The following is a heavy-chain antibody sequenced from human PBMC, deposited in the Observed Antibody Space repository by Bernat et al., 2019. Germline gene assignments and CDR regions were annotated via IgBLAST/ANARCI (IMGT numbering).Heavy chain of an antibody. J-gene: IGHJ5*02. CDR2: INPSGGST. Sequence: QVQLVQSGAEVKKPGASVKVSCKASGYTFTSYYMHWVRQAPGQGLEWMGIINPSGGSTSYAQKFQGRVTMTRDTSTSTVYMELSRLRSDDTAVYYCARASSRIWFGELLPSKGGWFDPWGQGTLVTVSS. D-gene: IGHD3-10*01. CDR1: GYTFTSYY. CDR3: ARASSRIWFGELLPSKGGWFDP. V-gene: IGHV1-46*01.